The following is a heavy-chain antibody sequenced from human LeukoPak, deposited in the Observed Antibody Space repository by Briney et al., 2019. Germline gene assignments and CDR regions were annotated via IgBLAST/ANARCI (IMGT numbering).Heavy chain of an antibody. Sequence: GGSLRLSCAASGFTFSSYAMSWVRQAPGKGLEWVSSISANGGSTYYADSVKGRFTISRDNSKDMFYLQMNNLRVEDTAVYFCVKGRYSSSQYIGDFWGQGTLVTVSS. D-gene: IGHD6-6*01. CDR3: VKGRYSSSQYIGDF. CDR1: GFTFSSYA. CDR2: ISANGGST. J-gene: IGHJ4*02. V-gene: IGHV3-23*01.